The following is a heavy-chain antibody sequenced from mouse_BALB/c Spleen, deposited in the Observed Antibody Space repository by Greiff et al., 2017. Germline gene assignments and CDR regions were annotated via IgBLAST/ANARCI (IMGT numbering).Heavy chain of an antibody. Sequence: EVQVVESGGGLVKPGGSLKLSCAASGFTFSSYAMSWVRQSPEKRLEWVAEISSGGSYTYYPDTVTGRFTISRDNAKNTLYLEMSSLRSEDTAMYYCATRDYDYDGFGYAMDYWGQGTSVTVSS. V-gene: IGHV5-9-4*01. CDR1: GFTFSSYA. CDR3: ATRDYDYDGFGYAMDY. D-gene: IGHD2-4*01. J-gene: IGHJ4*01. CDR2: ISSGGSYT.